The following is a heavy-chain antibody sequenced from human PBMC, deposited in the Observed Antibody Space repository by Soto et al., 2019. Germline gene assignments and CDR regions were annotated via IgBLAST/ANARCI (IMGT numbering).Heavy chain of an antibody. J-gene: IGHJ5*02. CDR2: IFSNDEK. Sequence: QVTLKESGPVLVKPTETLTLTCTVSGFSLSNARMGVSWIRQPPGKALEWLAHIFSNDEKSYSTSLKSRLTTAKDTSKSQVGLTMTNMDPVDTATYYGARIVRYYDFWSGYDRSGGWFDPWGQGTLVTVSS. CDR1: GFSLSNARMG. CDR3: ARIVRYYDFWSGYDRSGGWFDP. V-gene: IGHV2-26*01. D-gene: IGHD3-3*01.